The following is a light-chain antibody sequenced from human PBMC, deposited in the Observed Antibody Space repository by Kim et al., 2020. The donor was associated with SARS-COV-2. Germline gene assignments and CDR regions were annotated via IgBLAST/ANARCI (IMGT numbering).Light chain of an antibody. CDR2: DVT. CDR3: SSYASSSTPVL. CDR1: ISDVGGYNS. Sequence: QLITISRPGTISDVGGYNSVSWYQQHPGKAPNLMLYDVTNRPSGVSNRFSGSKSGNTASLTISGLQAEDEADYYCSSYASSSTPVLFGGGTQLTVL. V-gene: IGLV2-14*03. J-gene: IGLJ2*01.